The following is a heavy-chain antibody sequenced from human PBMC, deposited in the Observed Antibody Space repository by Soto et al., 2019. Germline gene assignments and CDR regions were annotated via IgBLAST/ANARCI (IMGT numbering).Heavy chain of an antibody. CDR3: AKSDDVWSGYWQY. CDR1: GFTFSSYA. CDR2: ISGSGGST. J-gene: IGHJ4*02. V-gene: IGHV3-23*01. Sequence: EVQMLESGGGLVQPGGSLRLSCAASGFTFSSYAMNWVSQAPGKGLEWVSGISGSGGSTYYADSVKGRFTISRDNSKNTLVLQMNSLRAEDTAVYYGAKSDDVWSGYWQYWGQGTLVTVSS. D-gene: IGHD3-3*01.